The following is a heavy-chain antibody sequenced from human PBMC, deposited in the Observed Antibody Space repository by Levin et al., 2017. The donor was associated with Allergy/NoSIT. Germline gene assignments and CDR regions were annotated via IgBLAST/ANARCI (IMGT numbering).Heavy chain of an antibody. Sequence: SLKISCAASGFTFDDYAMHWVRQAPGKGLEWVSSINWKSDIIGYAESVKGRFTISRDNAKNSLYLQMNSLRTEDTALYYCARDTMQWGSGQQFWGQGTLVTVSS. V-gene: IGHV3-9*01. D-gene: IGHD6-19*01. CDR2: INWKSDII. J-gene: IGHJ4*02. CDR3: ARDTMQWGSGQQF. CDR1: GFTFDDYA.